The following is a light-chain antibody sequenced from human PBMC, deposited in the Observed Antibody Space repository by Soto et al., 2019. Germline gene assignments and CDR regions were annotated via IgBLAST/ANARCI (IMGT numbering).Light chain of an antibody. CDR2: VGTGGIVG. J-gene: IGLJ2*01. Sequence: QSVLTQPPSASASLGASVTLTCTLSSGYSNYKVDWYQQRPGKGPRFVMRVGTGGIVGSKGDGIPDRFSVLGSGLNRYLTIKNIQQEDESDYHCGAYPGSGSNLVVFGGGTKLTVL. V-gene: IGLV9-49*01. CDR3: GAYPGSGSNLVV. CDR1: SGYSNYK.